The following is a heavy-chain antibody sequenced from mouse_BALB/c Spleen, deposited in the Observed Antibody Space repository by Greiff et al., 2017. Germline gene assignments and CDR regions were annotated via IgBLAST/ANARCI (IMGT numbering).Heavy chain of an antibody. CDR1: GFTFSSYG. CDR2: ISSGGSYT. CDR3: ARHRDYYGSSGGDYFDY. J-gene: IGHJ2*01. Sequence: EVMLVESGGDLVKPGGSLKLSCAASGFTFSSYGMSWVRQTPDKRLEWVATISSGGSYTYYPDSVKGRFTISRDNAKNTLYLQMSSLKSEDTAMYYCARHRDYYGSSGGDYFDYWGQGTTLTVSS. D-gene: IGHD1-1*01. V-gene: IGHV5-6*01.